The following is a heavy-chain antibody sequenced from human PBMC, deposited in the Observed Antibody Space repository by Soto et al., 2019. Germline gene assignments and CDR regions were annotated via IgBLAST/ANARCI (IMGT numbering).Heavy chain of an antibody. D-gene: IGHD3-22*01. Sequence: ASVKASCKSSGYTFTGYYMHWVRQAPGQGLEWMGWINPNSGGTNYAQKFQGWVTMTRDASISTAYMELSRLRSDDTAVYYCARETYDSIDYWGQGTLVTVSS. J-gene: IGHJ4*02. CDR2: INPNSGGT. V-gene: IGHV1-2*04. CDR1: GYTFTGYY. CDR3: ARETYDSIDY.